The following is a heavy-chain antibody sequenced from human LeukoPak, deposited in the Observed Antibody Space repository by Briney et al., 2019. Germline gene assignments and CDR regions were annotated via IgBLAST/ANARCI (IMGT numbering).Heavy chain of an antibody. CDR1: GGSFSGYY. D-gene: IGHD3-9*01. V-gene: IGHV4-34*01. Sequence: SETLSLTCAVYGGSFSGYYWSWIRQPPGKGLEWIGEIYHSGSTNYNPSLKSRVTISVDKSKNQFSLKLSSVTAADTAVYYCARLYYDILTGYSYYFDYWGQGTLVTVSS. J-gene: IGHJ4*02. CDR3: ARLYYDILTGYSYYFDY. CDR2: IYHSGST.